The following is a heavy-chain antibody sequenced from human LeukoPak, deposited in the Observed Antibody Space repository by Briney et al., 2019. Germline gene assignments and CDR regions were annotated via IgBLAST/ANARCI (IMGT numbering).Heavy chain of an antibody. J-gene: IGHJ6*03. CDR3: ARDSGDGDYTPDMDV. CDR1: GGSISSSSYY. D-gene: IGHD2-21*02. Sequence: SETLSLTCTVSGGSISSSSYYWGWIRQPPGKGLEWIGSIYYSGSTYYNPSLKSRVTISVDTSKNQFSLKLSSVTAADTAVYYCARDSGDGDYTPDMDVWGRGTTVIVSS. CDR2: IYYSGST. V-gene: IGHV4-39*07.